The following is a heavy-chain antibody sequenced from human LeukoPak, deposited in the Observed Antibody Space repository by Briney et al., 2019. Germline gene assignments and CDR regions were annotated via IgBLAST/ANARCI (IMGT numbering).Heavy chain of an antibody. V-gene: IGHV3-66*01. CDR2: IYSGGST. Sequence: GGPLSLSCAASGFTVSSNSMSWVRQAPGKGLEWVSVIYSGGSTFYADSVKGRFTISRDNSKNTLYLQMNSLRAEDTAVYYCARKHYYDSSGFFPPMDYWGQGTLVTVSS. J-gene: IGHJ4*02. D-gene: IGHD3-22*01. CDR3: ARKHYYDSSGFFPPMDY. CDR1: GFTVSSNS.